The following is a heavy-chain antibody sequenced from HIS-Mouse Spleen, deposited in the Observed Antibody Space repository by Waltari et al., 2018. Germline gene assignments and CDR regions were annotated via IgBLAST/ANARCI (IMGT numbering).Heavy chain of an antibody. CDR3: AREGSGYDYYFDY. D-gene: IGHD5-12*01. J-gene: IGHJ4*02. CDR2: IYSGGST. V-gene: IGHV3-53*01. CDR1: GFTVSSNY. Sequence: EVQLVESGGGLIQPGGSLRLSCAASGFTVSSNYMGWVRQAPGKGLEWVSVIYSGGSTYYADSVKGRFTISRDNSKNTLYLQMNSLRAEDTAVYYCAREGSGYDYYFDYWGQGTLVTVSS.